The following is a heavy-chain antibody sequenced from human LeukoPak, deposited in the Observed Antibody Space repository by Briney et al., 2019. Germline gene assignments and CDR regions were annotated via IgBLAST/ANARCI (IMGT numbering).Heavy chain of an antibody. CDR1: GFTVSSNY. J-gene: IGHJ4*02. V-gene: IGHV3-66*01. CDR3: AKERYSSSWTDYFDY. Sequence: GGSLRLSCAASGFTVSSNYMSWVRQAPGKGLEWVSVIYSGGSTYYADSVKGRFTISRDNSKNTLYLQMNSLRAEDTAVYYCAKERYSSSWTDYFDYWGQGTLVTVSS. CDR2: IYSGGST. D-gene: IGHD6-13*01.